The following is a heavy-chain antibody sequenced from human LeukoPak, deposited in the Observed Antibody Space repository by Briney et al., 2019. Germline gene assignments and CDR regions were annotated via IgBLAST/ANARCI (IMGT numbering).Heavy chain of an antibody. V-gene: IGHV3-23*01. J-gene: IGHJ4*02. CDR2: ISGSGGST. CDR1: GFTFSSYA. Sequence: PGGSLRFSCAASGFTFSSYAMSWVRQAPGEGLEWVSAISGSGGSTYYADSVKGRFTISRDNSKNTLYLQMNSLRAEDTAVYYCAKETNVWLRGSGSGHFDYWGQGTLVTVSS. CDR3: AKETNVWLRGSGSGHFDY. D-gene: IGHD3-10*01.